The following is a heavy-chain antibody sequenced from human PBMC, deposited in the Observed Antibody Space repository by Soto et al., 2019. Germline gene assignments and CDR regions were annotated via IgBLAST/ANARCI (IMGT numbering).Heavy chain of an antibody. V-gene: IGHV4-34*01. Sequence: QVRLQQWGAGLLKPSETLSLTCAVYGGSFSGYYWTWIRQPPGTGLEWIGEINHSGSTNYNPSLKSRVPISVDTSKNQFSLKLTSVTAADTAVYYCARDKITGLFDYWGQGTLVTVSS. D-gene: IGHD2-8*02. J-gene: IGHJ4*02. CDR3: ARDKITGLFDY. CDR2: INHSGST. CDR1: GGSFSGYY.